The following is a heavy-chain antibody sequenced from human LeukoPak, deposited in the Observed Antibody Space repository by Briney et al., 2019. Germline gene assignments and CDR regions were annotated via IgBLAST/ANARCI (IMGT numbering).Heavy chain of an antibody. J-gene: IGHJ4*02. Sequence: GASVKVSCKASGYTFTGYYIHWVRQAPGQGLEWMGWINPNSGGTNYAQKFQGRVTMTRDTSISTAYMELSRLRSDDTAVYYCARSRSRDCSSTSCYSCGLDYWGQGTLVTVSS. CDR1: GYTFTGYY. CDR3: ARSRSRDCSSTSCYSCGLDY. D-gene: IGHD2-2*01. CDR2: INPNSGGT. V-gene: IGHV1-2*02.